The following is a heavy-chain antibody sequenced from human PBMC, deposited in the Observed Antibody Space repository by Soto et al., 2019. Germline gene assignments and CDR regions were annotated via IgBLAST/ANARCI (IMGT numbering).Heavy chain of an antibody. CDR3: ARAMGSGGNYDF. CDR1: GYGFSNYW. J-gene: IGHJ4*02. Sequence: PGESLKISCKGSGYGFSNYWIAWVRQMAGKGLECMGIIYPGDSDTRHSPSFQGQVTMSADKSIRTAYLQWSSLKASDSATYYCARAMGSGGNYDFWGQGTSVTVSS. CDR2: IYPGDSDT. V-gene: IGHV5-51*01. D-gene: IGHD5-18*01.